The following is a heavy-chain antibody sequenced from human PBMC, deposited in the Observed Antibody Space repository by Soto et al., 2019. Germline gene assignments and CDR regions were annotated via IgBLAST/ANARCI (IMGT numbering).Heavy chain of an antibody. CDR1: GDSVSSSSVT. V-gene: IGHV6-1*01. D-gene: IGHD3-22*01. CDR2: TYYRSKWYN. J-gene: IGHJ4*02. CDR3: AKEADISGYHPDY. Sequence: SQTLSLTCAISGDSVSSSSVTWNWIRQSPSRGLEWLGRTYYRSKWYNDYAESVKSRITINPDTSKNQFSLHLNSLRAEDTAVYYCAKEADISGYHPDYWGQGTQVTVSS.